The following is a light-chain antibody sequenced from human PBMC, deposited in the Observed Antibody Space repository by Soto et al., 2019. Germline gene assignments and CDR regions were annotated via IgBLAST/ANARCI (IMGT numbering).Light chain of an antibody. CDR3: MQTLQTPYT. J-gene: IGKJ2*01. V-gene: IGKV2-28*01. CDR1: QSLLHTNGNNY. Sequence: DIVMTQSPLSLPVTPGEPASISCRSSQSLLHTNGNNYLGWTLQKPGQSPQLLIYLGSNRASGVPDRFSGGGSGTDFTLRISRVEAEDVGVYYCMQTLQTPYTFGQGTKLEIK. CDR2: LGS.